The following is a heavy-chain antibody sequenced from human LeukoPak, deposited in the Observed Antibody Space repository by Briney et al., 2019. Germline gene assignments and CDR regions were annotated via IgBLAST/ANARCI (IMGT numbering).Heavy chain of an antibody. CDR2: ITQTGGTI. V-gene: IGHV3-48*04. Sequence: GGSLRLSCAASGFTFSSYRMSWVRQTPGKGLEWLSYITQTGGTIYYADSVKGRFTISRDNAKNSLYLQMNRLRAEDMALYYCAKDVGGPLADAFDIWGQGTMVTVSS. CDR1: GFTFSSYR. CDR3: AKDVGGPLADAFDI. D-gene: IGHD2-15*01. J-gene: IGHJ3*02.